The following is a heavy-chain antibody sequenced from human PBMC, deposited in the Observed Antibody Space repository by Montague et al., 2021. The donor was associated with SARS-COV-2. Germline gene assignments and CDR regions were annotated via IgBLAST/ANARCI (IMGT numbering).Heavy chain of an antibody. J-gene: IGHJ5*02. D-gene: IGHD3-10*01. V-gene: IGHV4-30-2*06. Sequence: TLSLTCIVSGGSVSSGDCSWIWIRQSPGKGLQWIVYIYQSGSYYYNPSLKGRVTISIDTSNNQFSLNRRSVTATDTGLYSCATGSSPWR. CDR1: GGSVSSGDCS. CDR2: IYQSGSY. CDR3: ATGSSP.